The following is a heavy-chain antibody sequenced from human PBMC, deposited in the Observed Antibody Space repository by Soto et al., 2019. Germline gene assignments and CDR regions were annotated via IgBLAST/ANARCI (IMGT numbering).Heavy chain of an antibody. CDR2: ISTSGATR. CDR3: ARFFGSGFDY. J-gene: IGHJ4*02. CDR1: GFTFSTDS. Sequence: EVQLVESGGGLVQPGGSLRLSCVASGFTFSTDSMNWVRQAPGKGLEWVAHISTSGATRYYADSVKGRFTISRDNAKTSLFLQMDSLRNEDTAVYYCARFFGSGFDYWGQGTLVTVSS. V-gene: IGHV3-48*02. D-gene: IGHD6-19*01.